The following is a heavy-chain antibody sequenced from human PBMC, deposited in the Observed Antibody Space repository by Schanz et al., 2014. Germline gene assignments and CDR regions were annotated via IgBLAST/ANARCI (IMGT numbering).Heavy chain of an antibody. V-gene: IGHV3-23*01. CDR2: LTEGGGGT. CDR3: AKDVRPVANTVHFYYMDV. J-gene: IGHJ6*02. D-gene: IGHD6-19*01. Sequence: EVQLLESGGGLAQPGGSLRLACAASGFNFNTYAMSWVRQAPGKGLEWVSGLTEGGGGTYYTDAVKGRFIISRDNSKNTLYLQMNSLRAEYTAVYYCAKDVRPVANTVHFYYMDVWGQGTTVAVSS. CDR1: GFNFNTYA.